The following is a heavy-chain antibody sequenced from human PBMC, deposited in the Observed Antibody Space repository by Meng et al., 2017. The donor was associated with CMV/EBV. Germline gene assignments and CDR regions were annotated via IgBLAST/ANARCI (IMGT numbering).Heavy chain of an antibody. CDR3: ARGRGEDTAMVPFDY. Sequence: QGPLQQWGAGLLKPSATLSLTCAVYGGSFSGYYWSWIRQPPGKGLEWIGEINHSGSTNYNPSLKSRVTISVDTSKNQFSLKLSSVTAADTAVYYCARGRGEDTAMVPFDYWGQGTLVTVSS. V-gene: IGHV4-34*01. CDR2: INHSGST. D-gene: IGHD5-18*01. CDR1: GGSFSGYY. J-gene: IGHJ4*02.